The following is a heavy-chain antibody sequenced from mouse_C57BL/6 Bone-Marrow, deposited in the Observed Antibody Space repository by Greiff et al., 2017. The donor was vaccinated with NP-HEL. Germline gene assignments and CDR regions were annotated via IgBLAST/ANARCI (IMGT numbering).Heavy chain of an antibody. J-gene: IGHJ3*01. Sequence: QVQLQQPGAELVMPGASVKLSCKASGYTFTSYWMHWVKQRPGQGLEWIGEIDPSDSYTNYNQKFKGKSTLTVDKSSSTAYMQLSSLTSEDSAVYYCARGGRIYYDVGWFAYWGQGTLVTVSA. D-gene: IGHD2-4*01. V-gene: IGHV1-69*01. CDR2: IDPSDSYT. CDR3: ARGGRIYYDVGWFAY. CDR1: GYTFTSYW.